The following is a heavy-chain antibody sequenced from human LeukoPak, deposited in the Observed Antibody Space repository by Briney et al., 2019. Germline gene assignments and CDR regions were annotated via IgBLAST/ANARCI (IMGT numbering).Heavy chain of an antibody. D-gene: IGHD3-16*01. CDR2: ISGSGGST. CDR1: GFTFSSYA. J-gene: IGHJ5*02. CDR3: ARWGGGVGSTGWFDP. Sequence: PGGSLRLSCAASGFTFSSYAMSWVRQAPGKGLEWVSAISGSGGSTYYADSVKGRFTISRDNAEKSLYLQMNSLRADDTAVYFCARWGGGVGSTGWFDPWGQGTLVTVSS. V-gene: IGHV3-23*01.